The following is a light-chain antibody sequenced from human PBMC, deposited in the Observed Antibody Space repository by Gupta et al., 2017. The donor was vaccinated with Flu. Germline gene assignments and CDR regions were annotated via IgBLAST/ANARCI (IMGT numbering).Light chain of an antibody. CDR1: QSVSRY. J-gene: IGKJ1*01. V-gene: IGKV3-20*01. Sequence: PGTLSLSPGERATLSCRASQSVSRYINWYQQRPGQAPGLLIYGSSSRATGIPDRFSGSGSGTDFTLTISRREPEDFAVYYCQQEDSSPWTFGQGTKVEIK. CDR2: GSS. CDR3: QQEDSSPWT.